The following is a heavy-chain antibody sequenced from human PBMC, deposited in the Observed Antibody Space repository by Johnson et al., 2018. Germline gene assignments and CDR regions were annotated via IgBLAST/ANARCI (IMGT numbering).Heavy chain of an antibody. V-gene: IGHV1-2*04. CDR2: INPNSGDT. D-gene: IGHD3-10*01. Sequence: QVQLGQSGAEVKKPGASVKVSCKASGYTFTDYYIHWVRQAPGQGLEWMGWINPNSGDTNSAQKFQGWLTMTRDTSISTAHMELSRLTSDDTAVYYCARHDGFGANFHHWGQGTLVTVSS. CDR3: ARHDGFGANFHH. CDR1: GYTFTDYY. J-gene: IGHJ1*01.